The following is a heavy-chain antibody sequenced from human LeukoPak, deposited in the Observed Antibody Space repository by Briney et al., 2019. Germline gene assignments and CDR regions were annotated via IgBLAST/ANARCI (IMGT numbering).Heavy chain of an antibody. J-gene: IGHJ3*02. D-gene: IGHD3-16*02. CDR2: ISAYNGNT. V-gene: IGHV1-18*01. CDR3: AREGVYAPDPSSYHRDAFDI. Sequence: ASVKVSCKASGYTFTSYGISWVRQAPGQGLEWMGWISAYNGNTNYAQNLQGRVTMTTDTSTSTAYMELRSLRSDDTAVYYCAREGVYAPDPSSYHRDAFDIWGQGTEVIVSS. CDR1: GYTFTSYG.